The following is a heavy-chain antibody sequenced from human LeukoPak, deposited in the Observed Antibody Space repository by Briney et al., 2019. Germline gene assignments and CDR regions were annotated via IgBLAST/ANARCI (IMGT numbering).Heavy chain of an antibody. CDR2: IYWDDDK. J-gene: IGHJ3*02. Sequence: SGPTLVDPTQTLTLTCTFSGFSLSTSGVGVGWIRQPPGKAPEWLALIYWDDDKRYSPSLKSRLTITKDTSKNQVVLTMTNMDPVDTATYYCAHRRGVYSSGWYQEGGAFDIWGQGTMVTVSS. CDR3: AHRRGVYSSGWYQEGGAFDI. CDR1: GFSLSTSGVG. V-gene: IGHV2-5*02. D-gene: IGHD6-19*01.